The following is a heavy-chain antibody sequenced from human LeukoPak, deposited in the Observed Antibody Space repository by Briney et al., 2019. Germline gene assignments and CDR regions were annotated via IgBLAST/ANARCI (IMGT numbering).Heavy chain of an antibody. D-gene: IGHD3-10*01. Sequence: ASVKVSCKVSGCTLTELSMHWVRQAPGKGLEWMGGFDPEDGETIYAQKFQGRVTMTEDTSTDTAYMELSSLRSEDTAVYYCATSPEGRFGDKSPYYMDVWGKGTTVTVSS. CDR2: FDPEDGET. CDR3: ATSPEGRFGDKSPYYMDV. V-gene: IGHV1-24*01. CDR1: GCTLTELS. J-gene: IGHJ6*03.